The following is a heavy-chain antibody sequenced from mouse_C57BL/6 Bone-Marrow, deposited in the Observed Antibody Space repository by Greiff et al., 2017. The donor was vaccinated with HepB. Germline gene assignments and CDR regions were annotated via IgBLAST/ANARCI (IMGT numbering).Heavy chain of an antibody. V-gene: IGHV5-17*01. J-gene: IGHJ2*01. Sequence: EVQVVESGGGLVKPGGSLKLSCAASGFTFSDYGMHWVRQAPEKGLEWVAYISSGSSTIYYADTVKGRFTISRDNAKNTLFLQMTSLRSEDTAMYYCARPYYYGSSSYFDYWGQGTTLTVSS. CDR2: ISSGSSTI. CDR3: ARPYYYGSSSYFDY. D-gene: IGHD1-1*01. CDR1: GFTFSDYG.